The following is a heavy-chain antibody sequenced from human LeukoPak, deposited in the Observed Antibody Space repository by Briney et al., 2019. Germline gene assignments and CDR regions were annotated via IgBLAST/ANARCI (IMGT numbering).Heavy chain of an antibody. D-gene: IGHD2-15*01. CDR1: GFSFRSHG. CDR3: ARDVVEYCSGGSCSRYDY. CDR2: IGPTGANI. J-gene: IGHJ4*02. Sequence: GGTLRLSCAASGFSFRSHGMNWVRQAPGKGLEWVSGIGPTGANIYYADSVKGRFSISRDNSMDTLYLQMNSLRAEDTAVYYCARDVVEYCSGGSCSRYDYWGQGTLVTVSS. V-gene: IGHV3-23*01.